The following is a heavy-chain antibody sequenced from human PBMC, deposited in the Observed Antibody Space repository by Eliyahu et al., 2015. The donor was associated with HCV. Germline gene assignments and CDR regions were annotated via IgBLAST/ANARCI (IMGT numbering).Heavy chain of an antibody. CDR2: IXYDGNYK. J-gene: IGHJ5*02. D-gene: IGHD3-22*01. CDR1: GFXXTMNA. V-gene: IGHV3-30*03. Sequence: QGKLVQSGGGVVQPGTSLRLSXXPSGFXXTMNAMPWVRQAPGKGXEWVAVIXYDGNYKEYAXFAKGRFTISRDNGKMSLSLQMNSLRSDDAAVYYCVRGVSSGYYSPLDLWGQGSLLTVSS. CDR3: VRGVSSGYYSPLDL.